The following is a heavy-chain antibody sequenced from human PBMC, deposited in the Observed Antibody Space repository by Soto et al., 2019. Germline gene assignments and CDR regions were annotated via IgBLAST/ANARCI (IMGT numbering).Heavy chain of an antibody. CDR2: IYYSGST. CDR3: ARDVYSTYYYGMDV. D-gene: IGHD2-21*01. J-gene: IGHJ6*02. CDR1: VGSISSGGYY. V-gene: IGHV4-31*03. Sequence: SETLSLTCTFSVGSISSGGYYCSWIRQHPGKGLEWIGYIYYSGSTYYNPSLKSRVTISVDTSKNQFSLKLSSVTAADTAVYYCARDVYSTYYYGMDVRGQGNTVTVYS.